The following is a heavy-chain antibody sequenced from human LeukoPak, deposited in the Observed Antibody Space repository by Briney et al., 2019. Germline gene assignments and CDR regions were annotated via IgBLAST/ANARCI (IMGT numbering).Heavy chain of an antibody. D-gene: IGHD5-12*01. CDR1: GYTFTNYD. CDR2: MNPNSGNT. V-gene: IGHV1-8*01. Sequence: ASVKVSCKASGYTFTNYDINWVRQATGQGLEWMGWMNPNSGNTGYAQKFQGRVTMTRNTSISTAYMELSSLRSEDTAVYYCARGGSGYDDYYYYGMDVWGQGTTVTVSS. J-gene: IGHJ6*02. CDR3: ARGGSGYDDYYYYGMDV.